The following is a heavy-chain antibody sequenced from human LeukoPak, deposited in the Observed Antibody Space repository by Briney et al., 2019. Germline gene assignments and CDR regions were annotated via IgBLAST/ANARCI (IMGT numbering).Heavy chain of an antibody. D-gene: IGHD2/OR15-2a*01. CDR2: IYPGDSET. V-gene: IGHV5-51*01. Sequence: GESLKISCKGSGYSFSIYWIGWVRQMPGKGLEWVGIIYPGDSETRYSPSFQGQVTISADKSISTAYLQWSSLKASDTAMYYCARGSTSYYFDYWGQGTLVTVSS. J-gene: IGHJ4*02. CDR3: ARGSTSYYFDY. CDR1: GYSFSIYW.